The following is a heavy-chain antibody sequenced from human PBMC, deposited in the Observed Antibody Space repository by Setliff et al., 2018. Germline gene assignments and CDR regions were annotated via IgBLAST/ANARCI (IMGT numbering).Heavy chain of an antibody. V-gene: IGHV1-18*01. J-gene: IGHJ4*02. CDR2: ISGYNGNT. Sequence: VKVSCKTSGFMFYTFGFSWVRHVPEQGFEWMGCISGYNGNTNYAQKFQDRVTVTMDTSTSTVYMELRSLRSDDTAVYYCARSSAPSVVLAADFDFWGLGTPVTVSS. CDR3: ARSSAPSVVLAADFDF. CDR1: GFMFYTFG. D-gene: IGHD3-3*01.